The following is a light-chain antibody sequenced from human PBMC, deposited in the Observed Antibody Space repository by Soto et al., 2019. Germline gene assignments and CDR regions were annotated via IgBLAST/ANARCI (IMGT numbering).Light chain of an antibody. V-gene: IGLV2-14*01. CDR1: SSDVGGYNY. CDR3: RSYTSSRTGV. CDR2: DVS. Sequence: QSALTQPASVSGSPGQSITISCTGTSSDVGGYNYVSWYQQHPGKAPKLMIYDVSNRPSGVSNRFSGSKSGNTASLTISGLQAEDEADYYCRSYTSSRTGVFGGGTQLTVL. J-gene: IGLJ3*02.